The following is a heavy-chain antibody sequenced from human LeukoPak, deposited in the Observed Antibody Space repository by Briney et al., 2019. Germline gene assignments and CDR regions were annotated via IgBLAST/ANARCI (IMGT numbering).Heavy chain of an antibody. Sequence: PSETLSLTCAVYGGSFSGYYWSWIRQPPGKGLEWIGEINHSGSTNYNPSLKSRVTISVDTSKNQFSLKLSSVTAADTAVYYRARGRLWFGEGNFDYWGQGTLVTVSS. D-gene: IGHD3-10*01. CDR3: ARGRLWFGEGNFDY. V-gene: IGHV4-34*01. J-gene: IGHJ4*02. CDR2: INHSGST. CDR1: GGSFSGYY.